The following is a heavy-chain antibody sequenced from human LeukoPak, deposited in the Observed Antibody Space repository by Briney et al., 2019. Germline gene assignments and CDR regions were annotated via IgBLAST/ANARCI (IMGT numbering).Heavy chain of an antibody. CDR3: ARNTAAGILGGYYGMDV. D-gene: IGHD6-13*01. CDR2: IIPIFGTA. Sequence: KVSCKASGGTFSSYAISWVRQAPGQGLEWMGGIIPIFGTANYAQKFQGRVTITADESTSTAYVELSSLRSEDTAVYYCARNTAAGILGGYYGMDVWGQGTTVTVSS. V-gene: IGHV1-69*01. J-gene: IGHJ6*02. CDR1: GGTFSSYA.